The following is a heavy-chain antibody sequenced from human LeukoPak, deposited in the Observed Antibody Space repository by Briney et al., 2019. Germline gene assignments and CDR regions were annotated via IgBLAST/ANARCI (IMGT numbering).Heavy chain of an antibody. V-gene: IGHV4-30-2*01. CDR1: GFTFNTYA. CDR3: ARDYDSSGYYYSGLGY. Sequence: LRLSCAASGFTFNTYAMSWVRQAPGKGLEWIGYIYHSGSTYYNPSLKSRVTISVDRSKNQFSLKLSSVTAADTAVYYCARDYDSSGYYYSGLGYWGQGTLVTVSS. D-gene: IGHD3-22*01. J-gene: IGHJ4*02. CDR2: IYHSGST.